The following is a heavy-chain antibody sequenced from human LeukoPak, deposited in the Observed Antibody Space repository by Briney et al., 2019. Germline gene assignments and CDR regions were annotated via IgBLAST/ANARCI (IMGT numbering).Heavy chain of an antibody. D-gene: IGHD3-9*01. CDR3: ARGPVLRYFDWLSSAAFDI. CDR2: IYPGDSDT. J-gene: IGHJ3*02. Sequence: GESLKISCKGSGYSFTSYWIGWVRQMPGKGLEWMGIIYPGDSDTRYSPSFQGQVTISADKSISTAYLQWSSLKASDTAMYYCARGPVLRYFDWLSSAAFDIWGQGTMVTVSS. CDR1: GYSFTSYW. V-gene: IGHV5-51*01.